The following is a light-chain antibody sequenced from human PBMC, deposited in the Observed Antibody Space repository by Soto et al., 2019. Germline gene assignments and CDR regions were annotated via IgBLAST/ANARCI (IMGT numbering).Light chain of an antibody. V-gene: IGLV2-14*03. CDR1: SSDIGGYNY. CDR2: DVS. J-gene: IGLJ2*01. CDR3: SSYRSADAHV. Sequence: QSALTQPASVSGSPGQSITISCTGTSSDIGGYNYVSWYQQHPGKAPRLMIYDVSNRPSGVSNRFSASKSGNTASLTISGLQAEDEAHYFCSSYRSADAHVFGGGTKVTVL.